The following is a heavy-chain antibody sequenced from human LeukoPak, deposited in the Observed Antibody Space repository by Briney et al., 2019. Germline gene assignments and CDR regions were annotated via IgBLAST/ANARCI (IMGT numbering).Heavy chain of an antibody. J-gene: IGHJ4*02. CDR3: ARGNDYGDHVGIYFDY. V-gene: IGHV3-7*03. Sequence: GGSLRLSCAASAFTFSSYWMSRVRQAPGKGLEWVTNIKQDESEKYYVDSVKGRFTISRDNAKNSLYLQINSLRAEDTAVYYCARGNDYGDHVGIYFDYWGQGTLVIVSS. CDR1: AFTFSSYW. D-gene: IGHD4-17*01. CDR2: IKQDESEK.